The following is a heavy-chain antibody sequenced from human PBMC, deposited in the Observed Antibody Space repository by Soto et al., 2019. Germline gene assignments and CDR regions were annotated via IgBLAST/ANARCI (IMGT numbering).Heavy chain of an antibody. CDR2: ISAYNGNT. CDR1: GYTFTGYY. CDR3: ARSGYYYGMDV. Sequence: ASVKVSCKASGYTFTGYYMPWVRRAPGQGLEWMGWISAYNGNTNYAQKLQGRVTMTTDTSTSTAYMELRSLRSEDTAVYYCARSGYYYGMDVWGQGTTVTVSS. J-gene: IGHJ6*02. V-gene: IGHV1-18*04.